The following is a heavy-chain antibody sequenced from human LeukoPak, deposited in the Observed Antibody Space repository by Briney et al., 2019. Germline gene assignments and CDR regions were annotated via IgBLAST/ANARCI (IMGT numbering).Heavy chain of an antibody. CDR2: ISGSGGST. CDR1: GFTFSSYA. J-gene: IGHJ4*02. CDR3: ARLPRYFDY. Sequence: GGSLRLSCAAFGFTFSSYAMSWVRQAPGKGLEWVSAISGSGGSTYYADSVKGRFTISRDNSKNTLYLQMNSLRAEDTAVYYYARLPRYFDYWGQGTLVTVSS. V-gene: IGHV3-23*01. D-gene: IGHD3-16*01.